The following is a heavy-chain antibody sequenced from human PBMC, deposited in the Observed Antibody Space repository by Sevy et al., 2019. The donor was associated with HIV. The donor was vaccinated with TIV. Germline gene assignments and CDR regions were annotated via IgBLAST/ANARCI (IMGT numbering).Heavy chain of an antibody. CDR2: ISGSGGST. D-gene: IGHD7-27*01. CDR3: AKDQTNFHTNFDY. J-gene: IGHJ4*02. CDR1: GFTFSSYD. Sequence: GGSLRLSCAASGFTFSSYDMSWVRQAPGKGLEWVSAISGSGGSTYYADSVKGRFTISRDNSKNTLYLQMNSLRAEDTAVYYCAKDQTNFHTNFDYWGQGTLVTVSS. V-gene: IGHV3-23*01.